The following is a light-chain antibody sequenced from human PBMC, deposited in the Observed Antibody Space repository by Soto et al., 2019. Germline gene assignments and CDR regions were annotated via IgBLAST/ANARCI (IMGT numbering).Light chain of an antibody. Sequence: QSALTQPRSVSGSPGQSVTISCTGTASDVGGYSYVSWYQQHPGKVSKLIIYDVSKWPSGVPDRFSGSKSGNTASLTISGLQAEDEGDYYCCSYAGSYTFVFGTGTKLTVL. V-gene: IGLV2-11*01. CDR3: CSYAGSYTFV. CDR1: ASDVGGYSY. J-gene: IGLJ1*01. CDR2: DVS.